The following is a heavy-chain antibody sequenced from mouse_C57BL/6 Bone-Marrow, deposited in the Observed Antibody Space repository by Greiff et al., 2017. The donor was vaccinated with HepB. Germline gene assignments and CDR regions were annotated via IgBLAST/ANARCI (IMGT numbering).Heavy chain of an antibody. J-gene: IGHJ2*01. D-gene: IGHD1-1*01. CDR2: IYPGDGDT. V-gene: IGHV1-80*01. CDR3: ARWFYYGSTNYFDY. Sequence: QVQLKESGAELVKPGASVKISCKASGYAFSSYWMNWVKQRPGKGLEWIGQIYPGDGDTNYNGKFKGKATLTADKSSSTAYMQLSSLTSEDSAVYFCARWFYYGSTNYFDYWGQGTTLTVSS. CDR1: GYAFSSYW.